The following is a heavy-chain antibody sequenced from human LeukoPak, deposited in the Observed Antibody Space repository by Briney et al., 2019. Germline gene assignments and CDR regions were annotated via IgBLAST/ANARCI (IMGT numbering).Heavy chain of an antibody. D-gene: IGHD2-2*01. Sequence: SETLSLTCTVSGDSVSGYYWSWIRKPPVKGLEWIGYIHYTGSTNYNPSLKSRVTISVDTAKNQFSLELTSVTAADAAVYYCARYCSSTSCYLGSAWFDPWGQGTLVTVSS. CDR3: ARYCSSTSCYLGSAWFDP. V-gene: IGHV4-59*02. CDR2: IHYTGST. J-gene: IGHJ5*02. CDR1: GDSVSGYY.